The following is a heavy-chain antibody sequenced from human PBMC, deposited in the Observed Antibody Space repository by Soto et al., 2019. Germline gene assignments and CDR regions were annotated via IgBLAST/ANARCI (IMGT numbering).Heavy chain of an antibody. CDR2: IYSGGST. CDR3: ARDGFDYGDYLGYYGMDV. Sequence: EVQLVETGGGLIQPGGSLRLSCAASGFTVSSNYMSWVRQAPGKGLEWVSVIYSGGSTYYADSVKGRFTISRDNSKNTLYLQMNSLRAEDTAVYYWARDGFDYGDYLGYYGMDVWGQGTTVTVSS. D-gene: IGHD4-17*01. J-gene: IGHJ6*02. CDR1: GFTVSSNY. V-gene: IGHV3-53*02.